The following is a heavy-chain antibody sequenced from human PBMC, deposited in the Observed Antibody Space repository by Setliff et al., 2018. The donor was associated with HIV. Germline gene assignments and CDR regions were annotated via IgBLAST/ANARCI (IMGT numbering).Heavy chain of an antibody. CDR3: ARDLVDRGHFDY. CDR2: SGRGGNV. J-gene: IGHJ4*02. D-gene: IGHD2-15*01. CDR1: GFTFSSFV. V-gene: IGHV3-23*01. Sequence: GGSLRLSCAASGFTFSSFVMNWVRQAPGKGLELVSGSGRGGNVYYADSVKGRFTISRDNSKNTMYLQMSSLRAEDTAVYYCARDLVDRGHFDYWGQGTLVTVSS.